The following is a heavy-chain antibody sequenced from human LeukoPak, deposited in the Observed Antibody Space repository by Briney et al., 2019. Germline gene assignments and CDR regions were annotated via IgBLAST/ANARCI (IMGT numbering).Heavy chain of an antibody. Sequence: ASVKVSCKASGYTFTGYYMHWVRPAPGQGLEWMGWINPNSGGTNYAQKFQGRVTMTRDTSISTAYMELSRLRSDDTAVYYCARGGLEWELYFDYWGQGTLVTVSS. CDR2: INPNSGGT. J-gene: IGHJ4*02. V-gene: IGHV1-2*02. CDR1: GYTFTGYY. CDR3: ARGGLEWELYFDY. D-gene: IGHD1-26*01.